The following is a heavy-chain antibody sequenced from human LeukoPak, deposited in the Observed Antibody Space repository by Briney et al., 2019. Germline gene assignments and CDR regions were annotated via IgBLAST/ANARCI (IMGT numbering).Heavy chain of an antibody. CDR2: ISTYNANT. CDR3: ARVISSSWYHHDH. Sequence: ASVKVSCKTSGYTFTTYGISWVRQAPGQGLEWMGWISTYNANTKYAQKFQGRVAMTTDTSTSTAYMELRSLRFDDTAFYYCARVISSSWYHHDHWGQGTLVTVSS. J-gene: IGHJ4*02. D-gene: IGHD6-13*01. V-gene: IGHV1-18*01. CDR1: GYTFTTYG.